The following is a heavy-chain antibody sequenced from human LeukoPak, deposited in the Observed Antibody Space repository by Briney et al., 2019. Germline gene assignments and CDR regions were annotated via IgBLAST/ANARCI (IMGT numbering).Heavy chain of an antibody. CDR2: IIPVFGTA. CDR3: ARVGYFDWPRLLWYFDL. V-gene: IGHV1-69*06. D-gene: IGHD3-9*01. CDR1: GYTFTGYY. Sequence: ASVKVSCKASGYTFTGYYMHWVRQAPGQGLEWMGGIIPVFGTANYAQKFRDRVTITADKSTTTVFMELRSLRSDDTAVYYCARVGYFDWPRLLWYFDLWGRGTLVTVSS. J-gene: IGHJ2*01.